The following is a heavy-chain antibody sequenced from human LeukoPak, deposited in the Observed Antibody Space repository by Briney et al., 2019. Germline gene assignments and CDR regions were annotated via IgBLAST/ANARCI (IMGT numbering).Heavy chain of an antibody. Sequence: GGSLRLSCAASGFTFSSYAMSGVRQAPGKGREWVSAISGRGCSTYYADSVKGRFTISRDNSKNTLYLQINSLRAEDTAVYYCARDLKRGTFDYWGQGTLVTVSS. J-gene: IGHJ4*02. CDR3: ARDLKRGTFDY. V-gene: IGHV3-23*01. CDR2: ISGRGCST. CDR1: GFTFSSYA. D-gene: IGHD7-27*01.